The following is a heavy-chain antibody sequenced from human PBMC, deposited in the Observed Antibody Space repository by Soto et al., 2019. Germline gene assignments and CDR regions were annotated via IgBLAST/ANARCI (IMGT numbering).Heavy chain of an antibody. D-gene: IGHD2-2*01. CDR1: CGSFSSINDY. Sequence: SETLSLTCTVSCGSFSSINDYWVWIRQPPGKCLEWVGSFYFVGIXXYNPSLMXXVIVSVDTSNXQFSLTVNSVTFEDKXVYFCVRRSHTICPAYWRRGTQVTVSS. CDR3: VRRSHTICPAY. J-gene: IGHJ4*01. V-gene: IGHV4-39*01. CDR2: FYFVGIX.